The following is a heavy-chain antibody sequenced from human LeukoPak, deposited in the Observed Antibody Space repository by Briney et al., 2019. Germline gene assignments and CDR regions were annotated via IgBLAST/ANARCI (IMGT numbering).Heavy chain of an antibody. J-gene: IGHJ4*02. CDR1: GYTFTSYY. CDR2: ISAYNGNT. Sequence: ASVKVSCKASGYTFTSYYMHWVRQAAGQGHEWMGWISAYNGNTNYARKLQGRVTMTTDTSTSTAYMELRSLRSDDTAVYYCARDWSFYYFDYWGQGTLVTVSS. CDR3: ARDWSFYYFDY. V-gene: IGHV1-18*04.